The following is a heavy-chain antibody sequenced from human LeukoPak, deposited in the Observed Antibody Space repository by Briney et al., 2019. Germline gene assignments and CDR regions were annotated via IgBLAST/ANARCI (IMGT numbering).Heavy chain of an antibody. J-gene: IGHJ4*02. V-gene: IGHV4-30-4*01. CDR1: GGSISSGDFY. CDR3: ARSLYDSSAFY. D-gene: IGHD3-22*01. Sequence: SETLSLICTVSGGSISSGDFYWIWIRQPPGKGLEWIGNISYTGNTHYNPSLRSRLTISLDTSKNQFSLKLSSVTAADTAVYYCARSLYDSSAFYWGQGTLVTVSS. CDR2: ISYTGNT.